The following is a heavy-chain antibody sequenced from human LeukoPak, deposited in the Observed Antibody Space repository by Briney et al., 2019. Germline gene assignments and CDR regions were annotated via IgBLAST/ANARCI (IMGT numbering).Heavy chain of an antibody. CDR3: AREYYYGSFDY. CDR2: IYSGGST. V-gene: IGHV3-66*01. CDR1: GFTVSSNY. Sequence: GGSLRLSCAASGFTVSSNYMSWVRQAPGKGLEWVSVIYSGGSTYYADSVKGRFTISRDNSKNTLYLQMNSLRAEDTAVYYCAREYYYGSFDYWGQGTLVTVSS. D-gene: IGHD3-10*01. J-gene: IGHJ4*02.